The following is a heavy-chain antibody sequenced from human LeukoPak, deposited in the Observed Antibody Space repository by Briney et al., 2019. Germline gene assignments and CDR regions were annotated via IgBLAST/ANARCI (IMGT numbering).Heavy chain of an antibody. CDR2: INHSGST. CDR1: GGSFSGYY. Sequence: PSETLSLTCAVYGGSFSGYYWSWIRQPPGKGLEWIGEINHSGSTNYNPSLKSRVTISVGTSKNQFSLKLSSVTAADTAVYYCARGLGSSGYYPRKYFDYWGQGTLVTVSS. D-gene: IGHD3-22*01. J-gene: IGHJ4*02. CDR3: ARGLGSSGYYPRKYFDY. V-gene: IGHV4-34*01.